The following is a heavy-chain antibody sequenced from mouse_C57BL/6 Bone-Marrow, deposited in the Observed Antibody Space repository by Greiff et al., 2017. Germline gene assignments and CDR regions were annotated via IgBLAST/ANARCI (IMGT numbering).Heavy chain of an antibody. D-gene: IGHD1-1*01. J-gene: IGHJ4*01. CDR1: GYTFTSYG. CDR3: ASITSEGAMDY. Sequence: EVQLQQSGAELVRPGSSVKMSCKTSGYTFTSYGINWVKQRPGQGLEWIGYIYSGNGYTEYNEKFKGKATLTSDTSSSTAYMQLSSLTSEDSAIYFCASITSEGAMDYWGQGTSVTVSS. CDR2: IYSGNGYT. V-gene: IGHV1-58*01.